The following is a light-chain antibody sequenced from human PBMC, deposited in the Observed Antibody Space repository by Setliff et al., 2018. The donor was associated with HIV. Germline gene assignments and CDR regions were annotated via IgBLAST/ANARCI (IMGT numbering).Light chain of an antibody. J-gene: IGLJ1*01. V-gene: IGLV1-51*01. CDR1: RSNIGDRS. CDR3: GAWDTSLAVYV. CDR2: DNH. Sequence: QSVLTQPPSVSAAPGQKVSISCSGSRSNIGDRSVSWYQHLPGTAPKLLIHDNHERPSGIPERFSGSTSGTSATLAISGLQTGDEADYYCGAWDTSLAVYVFGTGTKGTVL.